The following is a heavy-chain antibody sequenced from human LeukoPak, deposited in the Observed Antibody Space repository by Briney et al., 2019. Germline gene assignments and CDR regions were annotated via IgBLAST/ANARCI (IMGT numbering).Heavy chain of an antibody. CDR3: ASSGIAVAGTRYFDY. CDR1: GFTFSSYW. CDR2: INSDGSST. V-gene: IGHV3-74*01. Sequence: GGSLRLSCAASGFTFSSYWMHWVRQAPGKGLVWVSRINSDGSSTSYADSVKGRFTISGDNAKNTLYLQMNSLRAEDTAVYYCASSGIAVAGTRYFDYWGQGTLVTVSS. J-gene: IGHJ4*02. D-gene: IGHD6-19*01.